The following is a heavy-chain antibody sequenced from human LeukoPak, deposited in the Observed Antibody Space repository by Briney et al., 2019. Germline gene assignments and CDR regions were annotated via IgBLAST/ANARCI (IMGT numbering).Heavy chain of an antibody. Sequence: GGSLRLSCAASGFTFSSYWMSWVRHTLGQGLERVLSMSSTSYFIYYADSVRGRFIISRDNANNLLYQQMNSLTAEDTAVYYCASSVYFDIIGYMRGLYCFDYWAQGSLVSVSS. CDR3: ASSVYFDIIGYMRGLYCFDY. CDR1: GFTFSSYW. D-gene: IGHD3-9*01. V-gene: IGHV3-21*04. J-gene: IGHJ4*02. CDR2: MSSTSYFI.